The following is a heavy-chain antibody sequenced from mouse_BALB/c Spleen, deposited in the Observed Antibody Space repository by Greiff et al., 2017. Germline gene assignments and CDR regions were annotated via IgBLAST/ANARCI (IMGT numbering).Heavy chain of an antibody. Sequence: EVKVVESGGGLVQPGGSLNLSCAASGFDFSRYWMSWARQAPGKGQEWIGEINPGSSTINYTPSLKDKFIISRDNAKNTLYLQMSKVRSEDTALYYCARLGWGFADWGQGTLVTVSA. V-gene: IGHV4-2*02. CDR1: GFDFSRYW. CDR2: INPGSSTI. CDR3: ARLGWGFAD. J-gene: IGHJ3*01. D-gene: IGHD3-2*02.